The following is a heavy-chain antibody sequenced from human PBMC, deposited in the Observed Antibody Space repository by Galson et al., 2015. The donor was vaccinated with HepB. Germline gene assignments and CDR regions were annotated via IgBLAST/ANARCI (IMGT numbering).Heavy chain of an antibody. V-gene: IGHV3-30*18. CDR2: NSYDGSKT. Sequence: SLRLSCAGYGFTFSNYGMHWVRQAPGKGLEWVAVNSYDGSKTSYAVSVRGRFTISRDNSKNTLYLQMNSLRAEDTAVYYCAKGTAASDYYYIVVCGNGTTVTVS. CDR3: AKGTAASDYYYIVV. J-gene: IGHJ6*03. CDR1: GFTFSNYG. D-gene: IGHD4-17*01.